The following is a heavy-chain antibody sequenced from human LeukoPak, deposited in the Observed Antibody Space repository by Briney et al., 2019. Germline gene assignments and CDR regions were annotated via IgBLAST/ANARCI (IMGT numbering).Heavy chain of an antibody. V-gene: IGHV4-4*07. D-gene: IGHD6-13*01. CDR3: ARRSGWYSSSWNKNWFDP. J-gene: IGHJ5*02. CDR2: IYTSGST. Sequence: SETLSLTCTVSGGSISSYYWSWIRQPAGKGLEWIGRIYTSGSTNYNPSLKSRVTISVDTSKNQFSLKLSSVTAADTAVYYCARRSGWYSSSWNKNWFDPWGQGTLVTVSS. CDR1: GGSISSYY.